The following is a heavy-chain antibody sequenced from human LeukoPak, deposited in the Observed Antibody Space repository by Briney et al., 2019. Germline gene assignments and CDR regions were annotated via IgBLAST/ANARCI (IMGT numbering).Heavy chain of an antibody. D-gene: IGHD2-2*01. CDR2: IWYDGSKT. Sequence: GRSLGLSCTTSGFTFTNYGINWVRQAPGKGLEWVAAIWYDGSKTSYTDSVKGRFTVSGDISKNTVYLQMNGLKDEDTAVYYCARDDCRTPPCSAYWGQGTLVPVSS. V-gene: IGHV3-33*01. CDR3: ARDDCRTPPCSAY. J-gene: IGHJ4*02. CDR1: GFTFTNYG.